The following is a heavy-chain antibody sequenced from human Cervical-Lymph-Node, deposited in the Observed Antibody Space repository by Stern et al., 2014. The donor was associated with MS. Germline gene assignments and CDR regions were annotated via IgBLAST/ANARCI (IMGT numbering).Heavy chain of an antibody. D-gene: IGHD1-14*01. CDR3: ARDLYKVTAGYSYGMDV. J-gene: IGHJ6*02. V-gene: IGHV1-2*04. CDR1: GYTFTGYY. Sequence: QVQLVQSGAEVKKPGASVKVSCKASGYTFTGYYMHWVRQAPGQGLEWMGWINPNSGGTNYAQKFQGWVTMTRDTSISTAYMELSRLRSDDTAVYYCARDLYKVTAGYSYGMDVWGQGTTVTVSS. CDR2: INPNSGGT.